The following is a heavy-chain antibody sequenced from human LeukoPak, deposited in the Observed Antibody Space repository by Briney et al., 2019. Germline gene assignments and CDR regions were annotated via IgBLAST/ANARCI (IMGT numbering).Heavy chain of an antibody. Sequence: PGGSLRLSCAASGFTFSSYTMNWVRQAPGKGLEWVSYISSSSSTLYYADSVKGRFTISRDNAKNSLYLHMNSLRAEDTAVYYCAREGWYGEGFDYWGQGTLVTVSS. D-gene: IGHD3-10*01. CDR1: GFTFSSYT. CDR3: AREGWYGEGFDY. J-gene: IGHJ4*02. V-gene: IGHV3-48*01. CDR2: ISSSSSTL.